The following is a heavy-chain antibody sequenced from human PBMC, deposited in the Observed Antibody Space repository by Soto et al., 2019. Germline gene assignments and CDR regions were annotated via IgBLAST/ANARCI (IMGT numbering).Heavy chain of an antibody. CDR2: INHSGST. Sequence: LSLTCAVYGGSFSGYYWSWIRQPPGKGLEWIGEINHSGSTNYNPSLKSRVTISVDTSKNQFSLKLSSVTAADTAVYYCARGLVYCSSTSCRTLYYYYGMDVWGQGTTVTVSS. V-gene: IGHV4-34*01. J-gene: IGHJ6*02. D-gene: IGHD2-2*01. CDR3: ARGLVYCSSTSCRTLYYYYGMDV. CDR1: GGSFSGYY.